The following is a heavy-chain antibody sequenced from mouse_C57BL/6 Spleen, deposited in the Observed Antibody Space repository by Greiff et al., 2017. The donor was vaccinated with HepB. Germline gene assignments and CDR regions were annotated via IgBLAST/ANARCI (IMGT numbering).Heavy chain of an antibody. CDR1: GYTFTSYW. Sequence: VQLQQPGAELVKAGASVKMSCKASGYTFTSYWMHWVKQRLGQGLEWFAETNPTNGRTYYNEKFKSKATLTVDKSSSTAYMLLSGPTFEDSAVYYCARIKKIVATYVDYGGQGTTLTVSS. V-gene: IGHV1S81*02. J-gene: IGHJ2*01. D-gene: IGHD1-1*01. CDR3: ARIKKIVATYVDY. CDR2: TNPTNGRT.